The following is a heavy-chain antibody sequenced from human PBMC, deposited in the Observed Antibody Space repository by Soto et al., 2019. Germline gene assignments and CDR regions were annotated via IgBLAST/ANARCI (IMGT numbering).Heavy chain of an antibody. D-gene: IGHD2-15*01. CDR3: ARDLGGWPDY. V-gene: IGHV3-11*04. CDR2: ISSSSSTI. CDR1: GFTFSDHY. Sequence: PGGSLRLSCAASGFTFSDHYIDWVRQAPGKGLEWVSYISSSSSTIFYTDSVKGRFTITRDTSASTAYMELSSLRSEDTAVYYCARDLGGWPDYWGQGTLVTVSS. J-gene: IGHJ4*02.